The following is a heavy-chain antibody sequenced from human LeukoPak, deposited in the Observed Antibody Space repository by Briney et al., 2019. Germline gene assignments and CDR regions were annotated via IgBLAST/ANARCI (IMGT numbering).Heavy chain of an antibody. Sequence: GGSLRLSCAASGITLRNSAMSWVRQAPGKGLEWVSAISGTGDSTYYADSVKGRFTISRDNSKNTLYLQMNTLSAEDTALYYCAKGRGELPYYYYGLDVWGLGTTVIVSS. D-gene: IGHD3-16*01. V-gene: IGHV3-23*01. J-gene: IGHJ6*02. CDR3: AKGRGELPYYYYGLDV. CDR1: GITLRNSA. CDR2: ISGTGDST.